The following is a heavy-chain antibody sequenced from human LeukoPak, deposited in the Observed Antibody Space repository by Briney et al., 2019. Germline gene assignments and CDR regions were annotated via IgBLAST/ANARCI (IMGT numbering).Heavy chain of an antibody. CDR2: INPNSGGS. D-gene: IGHD6-6*01. CDR3: ATRPAYSSSFDY. J-gene: IGHJ4*02. Sequence: ASVKVSCKTSGYTFTAYYIHWLRQAPGQRPEWMAWINPNSGGSYFEHKFQGRITLTRDTSISTAYMELNRLISDDTAVYYCATRPAYSSSFDYWGQGSLVTVSS. CDR1: GYTFTAYY. V-gene: IGHV1-2*02.